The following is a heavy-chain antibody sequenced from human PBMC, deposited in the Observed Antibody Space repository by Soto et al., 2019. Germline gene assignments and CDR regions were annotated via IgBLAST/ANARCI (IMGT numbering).Heavy chain of an antibody. Sequence: GGSLRLSCAASGFTFSSYSMNWVRQAPGKGLEWISYISDSGRTIYFADSVKGQFAISRDNAKNTLYLQMNGMRAEDTAVFYWAKETVYSGSTCYPDYWGQGTLVTVSS. J-gene: IGHJ4*02. CDR1: GFTFSSYS. V-gene: IGHV3-48*01. CDR3: AKETVYSGSTCYPDY. CDR2: ISDSGRTI. D-gene: IGHD2-15*01.